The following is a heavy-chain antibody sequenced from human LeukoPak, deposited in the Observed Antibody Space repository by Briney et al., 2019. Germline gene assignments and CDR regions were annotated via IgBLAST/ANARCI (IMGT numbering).Heavy chain of an antibody. CDR3: AKDDWFGEFFY. V-gene: IGHV3-30*18. J-gene: IGHJ4*02. D-gene: IGHD3-10*01. CDR1: GFTFSSYG. CDR2: ISYDGSNK. Sequence: GGSLRLSCAASGFTFSSYGMHGVRQAPGKGLEWVAVISYDGSNKYYADSVKGRFTISRDNSKNTLYLQINSLRAEDTAVYYCAKDDWFGEFFYWGQGTLVTVSS.